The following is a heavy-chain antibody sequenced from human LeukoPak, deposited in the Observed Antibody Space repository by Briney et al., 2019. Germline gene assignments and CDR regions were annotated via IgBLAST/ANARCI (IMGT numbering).Heavy chain of an antibody. CDR2: FDPEDGET. D-gene: IGHD2-21*02. V-gene: IGHV1-24*01. Sequence: ASVKVSCKVSGYTLTELSMHWVRQAPGKGLEWMGGFDPEDGETIYAQKFQGRVTMTEDTSTDTAYMALSSLRSEDTAVYYCATWTAIWRLPESNAFDIWGQGTMVTVSS. CDR1: GYTLTELS. J-gene: IGHJ3*02. CDR3: ATWTAIWRLPESNAFDI.